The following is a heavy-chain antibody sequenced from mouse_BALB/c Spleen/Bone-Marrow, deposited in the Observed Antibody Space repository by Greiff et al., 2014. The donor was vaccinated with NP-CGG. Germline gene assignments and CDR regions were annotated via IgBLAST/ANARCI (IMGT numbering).Heavy chain of an antibody. V-gene: IGHV7-3*02. J-gene: IGHJ1*01. CDR3: ARDRTTATLHWYFDV. D-gene: IGHD1-2*01. CDR2: IRNKANGYTT. CDR1: GFTFTDYY. Sequence: EVQRVESGGGLVQPGGSLRLSCATSGFTFTDYYMSWVRQPPGKALEWLGFIRNKANGYTTEYSASVKGRFTISRDNSQSILYLQMNTLRAEDSATYYCARDRTTATLHWYFDVWGAGTTVTVSS.